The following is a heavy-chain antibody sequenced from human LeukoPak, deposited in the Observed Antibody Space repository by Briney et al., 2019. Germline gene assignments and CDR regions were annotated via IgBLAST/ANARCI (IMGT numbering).Heavy chain of an antibody. D-gene: IGHD3-16*01. J-gene: IGHJ4*02. CDR2: INPNSGGT. CDR1: GYTFTGYY. CDR3: ARLGDDYVWGSGGH. Sequence: GASVKVSCTASGYTFTGYYMHWVRQAPGQGLEWMGWINPNSGGTNYAQKFQGRVTMTRDTSISTAYMELSRLRSDDTAVYYCARLGDDYVWGSGGHWGQGTLVTVSS. V-gene: IGHV1-2*02.